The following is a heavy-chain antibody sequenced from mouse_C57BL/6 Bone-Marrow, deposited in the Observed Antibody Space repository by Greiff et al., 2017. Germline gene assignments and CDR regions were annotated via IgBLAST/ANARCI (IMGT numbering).Heavy chain of an antibody. CDR1: GFSLSTFDMG. CDR2: IWWDDAQ. Sequence: ESGPGILQPSQTLSLSCSFSGFSLSTFDMGVGWIPQPSGKGLEWLVHIWWDDAQYYNPALKSRLPISNDTSKNQVLHKIASVDTADTATYYCARILGKGYYAMDYGGQGTSGTVSS. J-gene: IGHJ4*01. D-gene: IGHD4-1*01. CDR3: ARILGKGYYAMDY. V-gene: IGHV8-8*01.